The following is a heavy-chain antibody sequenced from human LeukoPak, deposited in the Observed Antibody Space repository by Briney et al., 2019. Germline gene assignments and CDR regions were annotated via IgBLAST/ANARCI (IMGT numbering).Heavy chain of an antibody. Sequence: GSLRLSCAASGFTFSSYSMNWVRQAPGKGLEWVSYISSSSSTIYYADSVKGRFTISRDNAKNSLYLQMNSLRAEDTAVYYCARVYSSSWPYYYYYMDVWGKGTTVTVSS. V-gene: IGHV3-48*04. CDR3: ARVYSSSWPYYYYYMDV. D-gene: IGHD6-13*01. J-gene: IGHJ6*03. CDR1: GFTFSSYS. CDR2: ISSSSSTI.